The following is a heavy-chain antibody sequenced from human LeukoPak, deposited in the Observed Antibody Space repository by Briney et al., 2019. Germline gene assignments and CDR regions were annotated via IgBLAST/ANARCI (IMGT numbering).Heavy chain of an antibody. D-gene: IGHD1-26*01. CDR3: ARSGVGVKDY. Sequence: GGSLRLSCAASGLTFSSHWMHWVRQAPGKGLVWVSRITNDGSSTTYADSVKGRFTISRDNAKNSLYLQMNSLRVEDTAVYYCARSGVGVKDYWGQGTLVTVSS. V-gene: IGHV3-74*01. CDR1: GLTFSSHW. CDR2: ITNDGSST. J-gene: IGHJ4*02.